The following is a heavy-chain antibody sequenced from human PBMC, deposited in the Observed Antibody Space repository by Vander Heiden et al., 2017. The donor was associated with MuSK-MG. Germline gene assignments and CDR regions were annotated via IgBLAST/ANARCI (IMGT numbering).Heavy chain of an antibody. Sequence: QVQLVQSGAEVKKPGSSGKVSCKASGGTFSSYAFSWVRQAPGQGLEWMGGISPIRGIANYAQKFQGRVTITADKSTSTAYMELSSLRSEDTAVYYCAGGEYSSSWYEDYYYYMDVWGKGTTVTVSS. J-gene: IGHJ6*03. CDR2: ISPIRGIA. CDR1: GGTFSSYA. D-gene: IGHD6-13*01. CDR3: AGGEYSSSWYEDYYYYMDV. V-gene: IGHV1-69*10.